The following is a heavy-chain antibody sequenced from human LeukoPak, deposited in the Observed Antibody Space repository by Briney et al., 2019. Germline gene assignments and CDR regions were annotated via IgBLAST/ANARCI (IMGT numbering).Heavy chain of an antibody. CDR2: IKEDGSVT. CDR3: ARQWGWFTSGWWLDTLDV. J-gene: IGHJ3*01. Sequence: GGSLRLSCVASGFSFSTSWMNWVRQAPGKGLEWVANIKEDGSVTNYMDSVKGRFTISRDNAKNSMYLEISCLRAEDTAVYYCARQWGWFTSGWWLDTLDVWGQGSMVIVSS. CDR1: GFSFSTSW. V-gene: IGHV3-7*01. D-gene: IGHD6-19*01.